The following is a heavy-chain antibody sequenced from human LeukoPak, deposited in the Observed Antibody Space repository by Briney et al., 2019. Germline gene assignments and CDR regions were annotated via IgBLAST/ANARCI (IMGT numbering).Heavy chain of an antibody. Sequence: GGSLGLSCAASVFTFSTYNMNWVRQAPGKGLEWVSSITSSSRYTFYADSVKGRFTISRDNAKNSLYLQMNSLRAEDTAVYYCARGKVAGLESLRNWFDPWGQGTLVTVSS. J-gene: IGHJ5*02. V-gene: IGHV3-21*01. CDR3: ARGKVAGLESLRNWFDP. CDR1: VFTFSTYN. D-gene: IGHD6-19*01. CDR2: ITSSSRYT.